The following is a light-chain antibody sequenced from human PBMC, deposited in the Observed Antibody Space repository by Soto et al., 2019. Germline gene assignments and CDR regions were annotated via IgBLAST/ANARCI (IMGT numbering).Light chain of an antibody. J-gene: IGKJ5*01. CDR2: GAS. CDR3: QQRGNWHPPIS. V-gene: IGKV3D-20*02. CDR1: QSVSSSH. Sequence: EIVLTQSPGTLSLSPGESATLSCGDSQSVSSSHFAWYQQKPGQAPRLLIYGASSRATGIPERFSGSGSGTDFTLNISRLEPEDFATYYCQQRGNWHPPISFGQGTRLEIK.